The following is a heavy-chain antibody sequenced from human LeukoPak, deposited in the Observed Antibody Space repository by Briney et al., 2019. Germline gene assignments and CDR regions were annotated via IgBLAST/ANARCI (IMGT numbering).Heavy chain of an antibody. CDR3: ARNDGYFRQY. CDR1: GFTFSNYW. Sequence: GGSLTLSCAASGFTFSNYWMSWVRQAPGKGLEWVANIKQDGSEKYYVDSVKGRFTISRDNAKNSLYLQMNSLRAEDTAVYYCARNDGYFRQYWGQGTLVTVSS. D-gene: IGHD4-17*01. CDR2: IKQDGSEK. V-gene: IGHV3-7*01. J-gene: IGHJ4*02.